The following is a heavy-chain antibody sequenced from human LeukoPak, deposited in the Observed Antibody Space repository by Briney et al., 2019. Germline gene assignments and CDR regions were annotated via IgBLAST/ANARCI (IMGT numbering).Heavy chain of an antibody. J-gene: IGHJ3*02. CDR3: ARSYGDLPVHYTFDI. V-gene: IGHV4-4*07. CDR2: IYTSGST. D-gene: IGHD4-17*01. Sequence: TSETLSLTCTVSGGSISSYYWSWIRQPAGKGLEWIGRIYTSGSTNYNPSLKSRVTMSVDTSKNQFSLKLSSVTAADTAVYYCARSYGDLPVHYTFDIWGQGTMVTVSS. CDR1: GGSISSYY.